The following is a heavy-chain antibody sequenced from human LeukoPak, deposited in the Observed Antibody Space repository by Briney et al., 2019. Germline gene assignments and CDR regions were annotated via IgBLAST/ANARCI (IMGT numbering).Heavy chain of an antibody. J-gene: IGHJ5*02. CDR3: ARGRYSSGWYVS. D-gene: IGHD6-19*01. Sequence: PSETLSLTCAVYGGSFSGYYWSWIRQPPGKGLEWIGEINHSGSTNYNPSLKSRVTISVDTSKNQFSPKLSSVTAADTAVYYCARGRYSSGWYVSWGQGTLVTVSS. CDR1: GGSFSGYY. CDR2: INHSGST. V-gene: IGHV4-34*01.